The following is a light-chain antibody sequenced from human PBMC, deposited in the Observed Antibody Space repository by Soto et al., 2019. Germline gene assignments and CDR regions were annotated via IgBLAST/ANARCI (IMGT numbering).Light chain of an antibody. CDR3: QQSGGTPPYT. CDR2: GAS. CDR1: ESVSSSY. J-gene: IGKJ2*01. V-gene: IGKV3-20*01. Sequence: DIVLTQSPGTLSLSPGERATLSCRASESVSSSYLAWYQQKPGQAPRLLIYGASSRATGIPDRFSGSGSGADFTLTISRLEPEDFAVYYCQQSGGTPPYTFGQGTKLEIK.